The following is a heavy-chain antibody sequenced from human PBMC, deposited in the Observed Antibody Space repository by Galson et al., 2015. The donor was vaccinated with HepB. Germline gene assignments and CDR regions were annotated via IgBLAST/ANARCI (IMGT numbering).Heavy chain of an antibody. V-gene: IGHV1-18*01. J-gene: IGHJ5*02. CDR3: ASGGQVQAATPNGFDP. CDR1: GYTFSNYG. Sequence: SVKVSCKASGYTFSNYGIRWVRQAPGQGLEWMGWISADNGNTNYAQKFQGRVTMTTDTSTSTAYMELSSLRSDDTAVYYCASGGQVQAATPNGFDPWGQGTLVTVSS. D-gene: IGHD2-2*01. CDR2: ISADNGNT.